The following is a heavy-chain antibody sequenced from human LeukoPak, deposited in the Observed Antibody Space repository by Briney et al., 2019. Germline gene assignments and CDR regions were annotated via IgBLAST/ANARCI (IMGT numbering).Heavy chain of an antibody. CDR2: IKQDGRDK. V-gene: IGHV3-7*01. CDR3: ARDLLVAGTADY. CDR1: GFTFSSYW. D-gene: IGHD6-19*01. Sequence: GGSLRLSCAASGFTFSSYWMNWVRQAPGKGLEWVATIKQDGRDKYYVDSVKGRFTISRDNAKNSLYLQMNSLRAEDTAVYYCARDLLVAGTADYWGQGTLVTVSS. J-gene: IGHJ4*02.